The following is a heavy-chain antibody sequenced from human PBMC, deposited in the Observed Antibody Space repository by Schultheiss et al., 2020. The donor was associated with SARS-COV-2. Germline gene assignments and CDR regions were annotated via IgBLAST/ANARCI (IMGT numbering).Heavy chain of an antibody. Sequence: LSLTCGVSDSSISSGYYWGWIRQPPGKGLEWIGYLYDSGSTSYNPSLKGRVIISVDTSKNQFSLKLISVTAADTAVYYCARLVPYPPEYWGQGTLVTVSS. D-gene: IGHD2-8*02. CDR2: LYDSGST. V-gene: IGHV4-38-2*01. CDR3: ARLVPYPPEY. CDR1: DSSISSGYY. J-gene: IGHJ4*02.